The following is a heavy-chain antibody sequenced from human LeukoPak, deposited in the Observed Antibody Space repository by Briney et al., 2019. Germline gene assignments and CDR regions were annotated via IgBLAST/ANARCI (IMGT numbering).Heavy chain of an antibody. CDR1: GYTFSDYY. V-gene: IGHV1-2*02. CDR3: ARGWQINSAGGFVDP. CDR2: IKSNNGGT. Sequence: SVTVSCKASGYTFSDYYVHWVRQAPGQGLEWMGLIKSNNGGTNFAQKFQGRVTMTRDTSITTAYTELSSLSSADTAVYYCARGWQINSAGGFVDPWGQGTLVTDPS. D-gene: IGHD3-10*01. J-gene: IGHJ5*02.